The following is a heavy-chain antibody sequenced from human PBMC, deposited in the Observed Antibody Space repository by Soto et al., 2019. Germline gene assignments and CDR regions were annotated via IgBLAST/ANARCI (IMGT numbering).Heavy chain of an antibody. D-gene: IGHD3-10*01. CDR2: MYYVGGT. CDR1: GASISSRGYY. J-gene: IGHJ4*02. CDR3: ARFGSNSGFDY. V-gene: IGHV4-31*03. Sequence: SETLSLTCTVSGASISSRGYYWSWLRQYPGKGLEWIGYMYYVGGTYYNPSLKSRVAMSVDTSKDQFSLKLISVTAADTAVYYCARFGSNSGFDYWGQGTLVTVSS.